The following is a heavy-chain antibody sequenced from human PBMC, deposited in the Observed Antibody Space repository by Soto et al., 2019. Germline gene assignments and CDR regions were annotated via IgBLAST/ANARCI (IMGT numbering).Heavy chain of an antibody. CDR2: ISSSSSNI. D-gene: IGHD6-13*01. CDR1: GFTFRSYG. CDR3: AREARYATYSSSWPLDY. V-gene: IGHV3-48*01. J-gene: IGHJ4*02. Sequence: GSLRLSCAASGFTFRSYGRNWVRQAAGRGLEWVSYISSSSSNIYYADSVKGRFTISRDNAKNTLYLQMNSLRAEDTAVYYCAREARYATYSSSWPLDYWGQGTLVTVS.